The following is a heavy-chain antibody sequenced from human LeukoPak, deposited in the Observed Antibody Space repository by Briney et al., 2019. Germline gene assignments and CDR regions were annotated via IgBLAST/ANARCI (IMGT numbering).Heavy chain of an antibody. D-gene: IGHD2-2*01. Sequence: GGSLRLSCAAAGFTFSAYSMNWVRQAPGKGLEWVSSISGTSYSIYYADSVKGRFTISRDNAKNSLYLQVNSLRAEDTAVYYCATLSNGVSGLPVSGPWGQGTLVTVSS. CDR2: ISGTSYSI. V-gene: IGHV3-21*06. CDR1: GFTFSAYS. J-gene: IGHJ5*02. CDR3: ATLSNGVSGLPVSGP.